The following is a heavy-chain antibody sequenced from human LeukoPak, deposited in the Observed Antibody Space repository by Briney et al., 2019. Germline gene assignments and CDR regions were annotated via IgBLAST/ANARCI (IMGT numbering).Heavy chain of an antibody. Sequence: LRLSCAASGFTFSSYSMNWVRQPPGKGPEWIGEINHSGSTNYNPSLKSRVTISVDTSKNQFSLKLSSVTAADTAVYYCARWGIVGATGLHAYYGMDVWGQGTTVTVSS. CDR3: ARWGIVGATGLHAYYGMDV. D-gene: IGHD1-26*01. J-gene: IGHJ6*02. CDR2: INHSGST. V-gene: IGHV4-34*01. CDR1: GFTFSSYS.